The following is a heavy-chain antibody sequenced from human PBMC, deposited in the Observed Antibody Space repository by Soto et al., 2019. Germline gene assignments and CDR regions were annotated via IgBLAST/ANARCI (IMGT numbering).Heavy chain of an antibody. V-gene: IGHV3-23*01. CDR1: GFIFGAYT. CDR2: ISASAGRT. J-gene: IGHJ4*02. Sequence: GGSLRLSCAASGFIFGAYTMSWVRQAPGKGLEWVSIISASAGRTYYADSVKGRFTVSRDNSDSTLYLQMDSLRAEDTALYYCAKDGVYSGYDFVHFDSWGQGTLVTVSS. D-gene: IGHD5-12*01. CDR3: AKDGVYSGYDFVHFDS.